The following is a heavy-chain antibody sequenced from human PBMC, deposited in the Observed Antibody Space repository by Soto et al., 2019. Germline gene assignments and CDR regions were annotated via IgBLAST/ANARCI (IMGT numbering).Heavy chain of an antibody. D-gene: IGHD2-2*01. Sequence: PGGSLRLSCAASGFTFSDYYIDWVRQAPGKGLEWVGSNRKKGNGYTTDYAASVKGRFTISRDDSKNSLYLQMDSLKTEDTAVYYCARSGTSTSCYDSWGQGTLVTVSS. J-gene: IGHJ4*02. V-gene: IGHV3-72*01. CDR2: NRKKGNGYTT. CDR1: GFTFSDYY. CDR3: ARSGTSTSCYDS.